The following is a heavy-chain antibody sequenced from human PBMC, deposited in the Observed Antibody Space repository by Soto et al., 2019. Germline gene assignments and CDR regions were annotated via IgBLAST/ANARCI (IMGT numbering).Heavy chain of an antibody. V-gene: IGHV4-59*01. CDR1: GVSISSYY. Sequence: QVQLQESGPGLVKPSETLSLTCSVSGVSISSYYWSWIRQPPGKGLEWIGYIYYSGSTNYNPSLXSRVTISVDTSKNQFSLKLSSVTAADTAVYYCARSRGGYFGYWGQGTLVTVSS. J-gene: IGHJ4*02. CDR2: IYYSGST. CDR3: ARSRGGYFGY. D-gene: IGHD3-22*01.